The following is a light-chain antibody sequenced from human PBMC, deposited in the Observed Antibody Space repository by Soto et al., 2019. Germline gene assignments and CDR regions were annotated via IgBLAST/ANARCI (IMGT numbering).Light chain of an antibody. V-gene: IGKV1-39*01. CDR2: AAS. Sequence: DIQMTQSPSSLSASVGDRITITCRSSHSIDNYLSWYQLKPGKAPRLLIYAASNLQRGVPSRFTGSGSGTDFTLTINNLQPDDFADYYCQQCFSIPPTFGHGTKVATK. CDR1: HSIDNY. CDR3: QQCFSIPPT. J-gene: IGKJ1*01.